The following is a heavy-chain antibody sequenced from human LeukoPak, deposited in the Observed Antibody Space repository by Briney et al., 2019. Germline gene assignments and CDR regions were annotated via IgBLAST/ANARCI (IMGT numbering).Heavy chain of an antibody. J-gene: IGHJ4*02. CDR3: ARAHPVYSSGYFDY. V-gene: IGHV4-59*08. D-gene: IGHD5-18*01. Sequence: SETLSLTCTVSGGSISSYYWSWIRQPPGKGLEWIGYIYYSGSTNYNPSLKSRVTISLDTSKNQFSLKLSSVTAADTAVYYCARAHPVYSSGYFDYWGQGTQVTVSS. CDR2: IYYSGST. CDR1: GGSISSYY.